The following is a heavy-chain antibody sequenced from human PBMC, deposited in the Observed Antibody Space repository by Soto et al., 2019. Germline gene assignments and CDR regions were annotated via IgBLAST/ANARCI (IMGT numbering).Heavy chain of an antibody. CDR3: AKCVASFVVVIGPNGVIDP. J-gene: IGHJ5*02. CDR2: ISHDGSDI. D-gene: IGHD3-3*01. Sequence: QVQLVESGRGVVQPGRSLRLSCAASGFTFSNYGMHWVRQAPGKGLEGVVVISHDGSDIKYADSVKGRFTVSRDNSRNTLYLQINRLSPEDTAMYDCAKCVASFVVVIGPNGVIDPWGQGTLVTVSS. V-gene: IGHV3-30*18. CDR1: GFTFSNYG.